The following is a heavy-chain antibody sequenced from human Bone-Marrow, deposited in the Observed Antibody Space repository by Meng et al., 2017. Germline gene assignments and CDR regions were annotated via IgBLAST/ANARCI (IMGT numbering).Heavy chain of an antibody. CDR2: IIPIFGTA. J-gene: IGHJ3*02. D-gene: IGHD3-9*01. CDR1: GGTFSSYA. CDR3: ARGRLRRYFDWLLLDAFDI. V-gene: IGHV1-69*13. Sequence: SVKVSCKASGGTFSSYAISWMRQAPGQGLEWMGGIIPIFGTANYAQKFQGRVTITADESTSTACMELSSLRSEDTAVYYCARGRLRRYFDWLLLDAFDIWGQGTMVTVSS.